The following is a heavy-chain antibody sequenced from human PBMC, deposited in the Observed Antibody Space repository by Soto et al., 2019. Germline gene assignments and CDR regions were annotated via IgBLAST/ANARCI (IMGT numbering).Heavy chain of an antibody. CDR3: ARWPPRRNWNYRRSPWRVGMDV. V-gene: IGHV1-8*01. J-gene: IGHJ6*02. CDR1: GYTFTSYD. CDR2: MNPNSGNT. Sequence: ASVKVSCKASGYTFTSYDINCVRQATGQGLEWMGWMNPNSGNTGYAQKFQGRVTMTRNTSISTAYMELSSLRSEDTAVYYCARWPPRRNWNYRRSPWRVGMDVWGQGTTVTVS. D-gene: IGHD1-7*01.